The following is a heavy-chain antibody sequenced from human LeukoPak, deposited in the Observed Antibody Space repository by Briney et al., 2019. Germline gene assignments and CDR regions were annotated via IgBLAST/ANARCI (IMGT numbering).Heavy chain of an antibody. J-gene: IGHJ4*02. Sequence: ASVEVSCKASGYTFTGYYMHWVRQAPGQGLEWMGWINPNSGGTNYAQKFQGRVTMTRDTSISTAYMELSRLRSDDTAVYYCARAGNYYDSSGYYLSWGQGTLVTVSS. V-gene: IGHV1-2*02. CDR3: ARAGNYYDSSGYYLS. D-gene: IGHD3-22*01. CDR2: INPNSGGT. CDR1: GYTFTGYY.